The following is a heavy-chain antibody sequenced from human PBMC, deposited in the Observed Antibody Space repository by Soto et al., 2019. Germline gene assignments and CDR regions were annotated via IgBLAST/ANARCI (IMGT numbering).Heavy chain of an antibody. J-gene: IGHJ3*02. CDR2: IYPCDSDT. V-gene: IGHV5-51*01. CDR1: RYIFTSYW. Sequence: VECLKSAGKGSRYIFTSYWNSWLRQMPGKGLEWMGIIYPCDSDTRYSPSFQGQVTISADNSISTAYLQWSSLKASHNAMYYCARHERDVGAFDIWGYGLRFTDSS. CDR3: ARHERDVGAFDI.